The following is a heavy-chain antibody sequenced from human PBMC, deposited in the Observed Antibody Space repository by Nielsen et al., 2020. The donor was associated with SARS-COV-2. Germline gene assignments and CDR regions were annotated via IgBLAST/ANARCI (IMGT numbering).Heavy chain of an antibody. D-gene: IGHD2-2*01. Sequence: ESLKISCKASGYTFSTSWIAWVRQMPGNGLEWMASIFPDDSDTRYSPSFRGQVTDSADKSINIAYLQWDSLKASDTGMYYCARVIGSSAWADYWGQGTLVSVSA. V-gene: IGHV5-51*01. CDR2: IFPDDSDT. CDR3: ARVIGSSAWADY. J-gene: IGHJ4*02. CDR1: GYTFSTSW.